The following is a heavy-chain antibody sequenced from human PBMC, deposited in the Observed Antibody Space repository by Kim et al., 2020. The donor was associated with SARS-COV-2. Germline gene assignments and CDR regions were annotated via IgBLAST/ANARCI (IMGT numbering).Heavy chain of an antibody. D-gene: IGHD6-13*01. CDR2: IDPSDSYT. J-gene: IGHJ5*02. Sequence: GESLRISCKGSGYSFTSYWISWVRQMPGKGLEWMGRIDPSDSYTNYSPSFQGHVTISADKSISTAYLQWSSLKASDTAMYYCARFSDSSSWYSRWFDPWGQRALVTVSS. CDR3: ARFSDSSSWYSRWFDP. V-gene: IGHV5-10-1*01. CDR1: GYSFTSYW.